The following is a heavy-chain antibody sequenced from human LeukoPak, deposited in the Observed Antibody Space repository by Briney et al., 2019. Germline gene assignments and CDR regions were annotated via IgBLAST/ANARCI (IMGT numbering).Heavy chain of an antibody. CDR1: GGSISSYY. D-gene: IGHD3-9*01. CDR3: ARQYNDWNFYYMDV. Sequence: SETLSLTCTVSGGSISSYYWSWIRQPPGKGLEWIGYIYTSGSTNYNPSLKSRVTISVDTFKNQFSLKLSSVTAADTAVYYCARQYNDWNFYYMDVWGKGTTVTVSS. J-gene: IGHJ6*03. CDR2: IYTSGST. V-gene: IGHV4-4*09.